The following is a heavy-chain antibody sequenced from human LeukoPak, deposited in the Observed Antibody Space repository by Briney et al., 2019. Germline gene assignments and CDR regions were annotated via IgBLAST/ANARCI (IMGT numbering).Heavy chain of an antibody. V-gene: IGHV4-39*01. Sequence: PPETLSLTCTVSGGSISSSSYYWGWIRQPPGKGLEWIGSIYYSGSTYYNPSLKSRVTISVDTSKNQFSLKLSSVTAADTAVYYCARRPYDFWSGYYYLYFDYWGQGTLVTVSS. D-gene: IGHD3-3*01. CDR3: ARRPYDFWSGYYYLYFDY. J-gene: IGHJ4*02. CDR1: GGSISSSSYY. CDR2: IYYSGST.